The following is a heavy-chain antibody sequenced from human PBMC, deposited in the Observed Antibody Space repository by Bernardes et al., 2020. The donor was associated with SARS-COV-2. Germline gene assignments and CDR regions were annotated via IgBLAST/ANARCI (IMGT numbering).Heavy chain of an antibody. V-gene: IGHV3-13*01. J-gene: IGHJ5*02. CDR1: GFTFSTYD. D-gene: IGHD6-13*01. Sequence: GGSLRRSCAASGFTFSTYDMHWVRQTTGKGLEWVSGIGAAGDTYYPDSVKGRFTISRENAMNSLFLQMNSLRAGDTAVYYCARGAPTGSWFGFDPWGQGTLVTVSS. CDR2: IGAAGDT. CDR3: ARGAPTGSWFGFDP.